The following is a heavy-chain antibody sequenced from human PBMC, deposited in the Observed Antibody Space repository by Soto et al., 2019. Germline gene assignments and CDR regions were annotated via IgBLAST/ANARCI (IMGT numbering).Heavy chain of an antibody. J-gene: IGHJ3*02. CDR2: ISRSGGST. V-gene: IGHV3-23*01. CDR3: AKDQEGDILSPLVDAFDI. CDR1: GFTFSSYA. D-gene: IGHD3-9*01. Sequence: PGGSLRLSCAASGFTFSSYAVSWVRQAPGKGLEWVSGISRSGGSTYYADSVRGRFTISRDNSKNTVYLQMSSLRAEDTAVYYCAKDQEGDILSPLVDAFDIWGRGTMVTVSS.